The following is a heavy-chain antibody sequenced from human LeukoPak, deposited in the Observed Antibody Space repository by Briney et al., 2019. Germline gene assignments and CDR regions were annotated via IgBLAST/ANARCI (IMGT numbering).Heavy chain of an antibody. Sequence: ASMKVSCTASGGTFSSYAISWVRQAPGQGLEWMGGIIPIFGTANYAQKFQGRVTITADEPTSTAYMELSSLRSEDTAVYYCAREETGPRDCSSTSCYENYYYGMDVWGKGPTVTVSS. CDR3: AREETGPRDCSSTSCYENYYYGMDV. D-gene: IGHD2-2*01. CDR2: IIPIFGTA. J-gene: IGHJ6*04. CDR1: GGTFSSYA. V-gene: IGHV1-69*13.